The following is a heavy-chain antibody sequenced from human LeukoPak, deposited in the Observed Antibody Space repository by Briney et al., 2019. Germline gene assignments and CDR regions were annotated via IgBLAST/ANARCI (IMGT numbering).Heavy chain of an antibody. V-gene: IGHV4-39*01. D-gene: IGHD3-3*01. Sequence: SETLSLTCTVSGDSISSSSYYWPWVRQPPGKGLEWIGSIYYSGITYYNPSLKSRVTISVDTSKNQFSLKLNSVTAADTAVYYCARQTSDFWSGYHQNWFDPWGQGTLVTVSS. J-gene: IGHJ5*02. CDR3: ARQTSDFWSGYHQNWFDP. CDR1: GDSISSSSYY. CDR2: IYYSGIT.